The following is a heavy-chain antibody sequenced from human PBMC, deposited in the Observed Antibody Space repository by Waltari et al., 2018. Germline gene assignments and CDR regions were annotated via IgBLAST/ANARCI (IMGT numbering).Heavy chain of an antibody. Sequence: QLQLPESGPGLVKASETLSLPCSVPGGSISGTRYYWAWIRQPPGKGLEWIGSFIYNANTYYNPSLKSRITISVDTSKNQFSLQLTSVTAADTAMYYCARPGRVGGGSLMGLDYWGQGTLVTVSS. V-gene: IGHV4-39*01. J-gene: IGHJ4*02. CDR3: ARPGRVGGGSLMGLDY. CDR1: GGSISGTRYY. D-gene: IGHD2-15*01. CDR2: FIYNANT.